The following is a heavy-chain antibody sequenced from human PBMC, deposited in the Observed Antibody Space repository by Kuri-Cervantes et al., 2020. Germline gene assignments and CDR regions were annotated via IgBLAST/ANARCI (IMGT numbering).Heavy chain of an antibody. D-gene: IGHD2-8*01. CDR2: INHSGST. V-gene: IGHV4-34*01. CDR1: GGSFSGYY. CDR3: ARVNGTGPFDY. J-gene: IGHJ4*02. Sequence: SETLSLTCAVYGGSFSGYYWSWIRQPPGKGLEWIGEINHSGSTNYNPSLKSRVTIPVDTSKNQSSLKLSSVTAADTAVYYCARVNGTGPFDYWGQGTLVTVSS.